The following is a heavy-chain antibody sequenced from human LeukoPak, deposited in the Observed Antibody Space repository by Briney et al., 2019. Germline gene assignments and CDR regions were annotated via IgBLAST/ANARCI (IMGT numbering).Heavy chain of an antibody. J-gene: IGHJ3*02. CDR1: GGSLSSYY. CDR3: AREPRFDAFDI. CDR2: IYCSGTT. Sequence: SETLSLTCTVSGGSLSSYYWSWIRQPPGKVLEWIGYIYCSGTTHYTPSLKSRVTISVDTSKIQFSLKLSSVTAADTAVYYCAREPRFDAFDIWGQGTMVTVSS. V-gene: IGHV4-59*01.